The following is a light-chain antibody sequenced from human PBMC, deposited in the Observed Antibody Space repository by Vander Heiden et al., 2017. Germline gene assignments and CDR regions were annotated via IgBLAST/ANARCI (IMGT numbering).Light chain of an antibody. J-gene: IGKJ1*01. CDR1: QSVSYN. CDR2: AAS. Sequence: EIVMTQSPATLSVSPGESATLSCRASQSVSYNLAWYQQNPGQAPRLLIHAASTRATGIPARFSGSGSGTEFTLTISSLQSEDFAVYFCQQENNWPGTFGQGTKVEIK. V-gene: IGKV3-15*01. CDR3: QQENNWPGT.